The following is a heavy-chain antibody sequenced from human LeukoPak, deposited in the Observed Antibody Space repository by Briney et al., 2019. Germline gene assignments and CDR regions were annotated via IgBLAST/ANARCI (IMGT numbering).Heavy chain of an antibody. V-gene: IGHV3-20*01. CDR3: ARVGCSSITCFPPPRWFDY. CDR1: GFTFDDYA. Sequence: GGSLRLSCAASGFTFDDYAMSWVRQAPGKGLEWVSGTDWNGGSTGYADSVKGRFTISRDNAKDSLYLQMNSLRAEDTAFYHCARVGCSSITCFPPPRWFDYWGQGILVTVSS. J-gene: IGHJ4*02. CDR2: TDWNGGST. D-gene: IGHD2-2*01.